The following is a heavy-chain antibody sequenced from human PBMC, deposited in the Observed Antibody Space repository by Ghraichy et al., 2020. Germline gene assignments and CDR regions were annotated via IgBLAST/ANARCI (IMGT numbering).Heavy chain of an antibody. J-gene: IGHJ6*02. CDR2: INHSGTT. Sequence: SETLSPTCAVYDGSFSGYYWTWIRQPPGKGLEWIGEINHSGTTNYNPSLKSRVTISVDASKNQFSLKLISVTAADAAVYYCARSASQTKVISYYYGLDVWGQGTTVTVSS. D-gene: IGHD2/OR15-2a*01. CDR3: ARSASQTKVISYYYGLDV. V-gene: IGHV4-34*01. CDR1: DGSFSGYY.